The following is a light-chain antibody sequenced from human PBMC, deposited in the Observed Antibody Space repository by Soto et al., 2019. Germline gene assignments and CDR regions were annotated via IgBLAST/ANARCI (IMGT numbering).Light chain of an antibody. CDR2: AAS. CDR3: QQSYSTLWT. J-gene: IGKJ1*01. CDR1: QSISTY. V-gene: IGKV1-39*01. Sequence: DIQMTQSPSSLSASVGDRVTITCRASQSISTYLNWIQQKPGKAPKVLIYAASSLQSGVSSRFSGSGSGTDFTLTISSLQPEDFATYYCQQSYSTLWTFGRGTKVDIK.